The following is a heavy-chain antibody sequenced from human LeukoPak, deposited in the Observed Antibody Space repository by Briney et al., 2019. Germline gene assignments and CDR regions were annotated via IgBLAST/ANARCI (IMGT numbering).Heavy chain of an antibody. CDR2: ISSSSSTT. CDR1: GFTFSSYR. D-gene: IGHD3-22*01. Sequence: GGSLRLSCAASGFTFSSYRMTWVRQAPGKGLEWVSYISSSSSTTYYADAVKGRFTISRDNAKNSLYLQMNSLRDEDMAVYYCARDPEYYYDSSGYSPGAFDIWGPGTMVTVSS. J-gene: IGHJ3*02. V-gene: IGHV3-48*02. CDR3: ARDPEYYYDSSGYSPGAFDI.